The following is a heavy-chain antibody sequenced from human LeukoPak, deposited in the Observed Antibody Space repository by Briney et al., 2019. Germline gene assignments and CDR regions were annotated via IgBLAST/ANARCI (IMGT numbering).Heavy chain of an antibody. CDR2: IYSGGTI. V-gene: IGHV3-53*01. CDR3: ARYYYHSSGYYYFDY. D-gene: IGHD3-22*01. Sequence: GGSLRLSCAASGFTVSSNYMSWVRQAPGKGLEWVSVIYSGGTIYYADSVKGRFTISRDNSKNTLYLQMNSLRAEDTAVYYCARYYYHSSGYYYFDYWGQGTLVIVS. J-gene: IGHJ4*02. CDR1: GFTVSSNY.